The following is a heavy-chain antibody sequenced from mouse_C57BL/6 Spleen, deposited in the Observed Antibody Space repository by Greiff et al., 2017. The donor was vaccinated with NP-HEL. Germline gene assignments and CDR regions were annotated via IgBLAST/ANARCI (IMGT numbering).Heavy chain of an antibody. V-gene: IGHV1-63*01. CDR3: ARGGNFDFDY. D-gene: IGHD2-1*01. Sequence: VQLQQSGAELVRPGTSVKMSCKASGYTFTNYWIGWAKQRPGHGLEWIGDIYPGGGYTNYNEKFKGKATLTVDKSSSTSYMQFSSLTSEDSAIYCCARGGNFDFDYWGQGTTLTVSS. CDR2: IYPGGGYT. CDR1: GYTFTNYW. J-gene: IGHJ2*01.